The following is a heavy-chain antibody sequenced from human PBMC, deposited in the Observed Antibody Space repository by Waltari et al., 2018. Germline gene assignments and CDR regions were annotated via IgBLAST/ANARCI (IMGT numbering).Heavy chain of an antibody. V-gene: IGHV1-69*15. J-gene: IGHJ4*02. CDR2: IITSFGTA. D-gene: IGHD3-10*01. CDR1: GGTFSSYA. CDR3: ARSSPNYGSGSYQSPYFDY. Sequence: QVQLVQSGAEVKKPGSSVKVACKASGGTFSSYAISWVRQAPGQGLEWMGRIITSFGTANYAQKFQGRVTITADESTSTAYMELSSLRSEDTAVYYCARSSPNYGSGSYQSPYFDYWGQGTLVTVSS.